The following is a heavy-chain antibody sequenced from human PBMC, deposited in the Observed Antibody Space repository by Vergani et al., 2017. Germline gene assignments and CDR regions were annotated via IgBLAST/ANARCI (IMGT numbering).Heavy chain of an antibody. CDR2: INAGNGNT. Sequence: QVQLVQSGAEVKKPGASVKVSCKASGYTFTTYAMHWVRQAPGQRLEWMGWINAGNGNTNCSQKFQGRVTITRDTSASTAYMELSSLRFEDTAVYYCARDASMGGWHGGIGFDIWGQGTMVTVSS. CDR1: GYTFTTYA. D-gene: IGHD6-19*01. CDR3: ARDASMGGWHGGIGFDI. J-gene: IGHJ3*02. V-gene: IGHV1-3*01.